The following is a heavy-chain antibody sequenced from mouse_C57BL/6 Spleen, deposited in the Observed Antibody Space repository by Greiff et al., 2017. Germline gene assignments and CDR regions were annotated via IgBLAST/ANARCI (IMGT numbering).Heavy chain of an antibody. Sequence: QVQLQQSGAELVKPGASVKLSCKASGYTFTSYWMHWVKQRPGRGLEWIGRIDPNSGGTKYNEKFKSKATLTVDKPSSTAYMQLSSLTSEDSAVYYCAKESLLGSSHWYFDVWGTGTTVTVSS. V-gene: IGHV1-72*01. CDR2: IDPNSGGT. J-gene: IGHJ1*03. D-gene: IGHD1-1*01. CDR3: AKESLLGSSHWYFDV. CDR1: GYTFTSYW.